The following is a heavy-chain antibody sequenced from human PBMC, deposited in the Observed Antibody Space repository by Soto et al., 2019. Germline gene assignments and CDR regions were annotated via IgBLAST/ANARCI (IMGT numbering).Heavy chain of an antibody. Sequence: QVQLVESGGGVVQPGRSLRLSCAASGFTFSNYGMHWVRQAPDKGLEWVAVIWSDGSRKSYADSVKGRFTISRDDSKKTLYLEMSSLRVDDTAVYYCVSEDSFRDTNVPWGQGTLVTVSS. V-gene: IGHV3-33*01. CDR3: VSEDSFRDTNVP. CDR1: GFTFSNYG. CDR2: IWSDGSRK. D-gene: IGHD2-8*01. J-gene: IGHJ5*02.